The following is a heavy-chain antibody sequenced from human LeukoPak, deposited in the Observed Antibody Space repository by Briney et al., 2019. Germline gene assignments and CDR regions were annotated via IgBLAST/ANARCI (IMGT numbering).Heavy chain of an antibody. Sequence: SETLSLTCTVSGGSISSYYWSWIRQPPGKGLEWIGYIYYSGSTNYNPSLKSRVTISVDTSKNQFSLKLSSVTAADTAVYYCARHASIAVAGTVEFDPWGQGTLVTVSS. CDR2: IYYSGST. CDR1: GGSISSYY. J-gene: IGHJ5*02. V-gene: IGHV4-59*01. CDR3: ARHASIAVAGTVEFDP. D-gene: IGHD6-19*01.